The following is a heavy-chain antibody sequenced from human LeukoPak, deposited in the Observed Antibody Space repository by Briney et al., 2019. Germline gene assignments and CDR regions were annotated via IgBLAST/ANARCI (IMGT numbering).Heavy chain of an antibody. Sequence: PGGSLRLSCAASGFTFSSYAMHWVRQAPGKGLEWVAVISYDGSNKYCADSVKGRFTISRDNSKNTLYLQMNSLRAEDTAVYYCAREVAMVRGVIIPYYFDYWGQGTLVTVSS. CDR1: GFTFSSYA. CDR2: ISYDGSNK. V-gene: IGHV3-30*04. J-gene: IGHJ4*02. CDR3: AREVAMVRGVIIPYYFDY. D-gene: IGHD3-10*01.